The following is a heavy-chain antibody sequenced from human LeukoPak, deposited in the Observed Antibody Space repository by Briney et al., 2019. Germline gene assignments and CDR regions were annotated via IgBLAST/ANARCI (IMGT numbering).Heavy chain of an antibody. J-gene: IGHJ4*02. CDR1: GFTFSSYA. D-gene: IGHD6-6*01. CDR2: ISYDGSNK. Sequence: GGSLRLSCAASGFTFSSYAMHWVRQAPGKGLEWVAVISYDGSNKYYADSVKGRFTISRDNSKNTLYLQMNSLRAEDTAVYYCARSTYSSSSAFDYWGQGTLVTVSS. V-gene: IGHV3-30-3*01. CDR3: ARSTYSSSSAFDY.